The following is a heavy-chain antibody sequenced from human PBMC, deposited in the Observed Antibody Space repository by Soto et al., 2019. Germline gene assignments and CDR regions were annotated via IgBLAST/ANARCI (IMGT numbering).Heavy chain of an antibody. CDR3: ARALYDFWSGYSNTPNWYFDL. Sequence: QVQLQQWGAGLLKPSETLSLTCAVYGGSFSGYYWSWIRQPPGKGLEWIGEINHSGSTNYNPSLKSRVTISVDTSKNQFSLKLSSVTAADTAVYYCARALYDFWSGYSNTPNWYFDLWGRGTLVTVSS. J-gene: IGHJ2*01. D-gene: IGHD3-3*01. CDR2: INHSGST. V-gene: IGHV4-34*01. CDR1: GGSFSGYY.